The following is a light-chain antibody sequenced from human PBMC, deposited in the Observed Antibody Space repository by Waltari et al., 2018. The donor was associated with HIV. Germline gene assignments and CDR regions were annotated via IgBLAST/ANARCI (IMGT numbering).Light chain of an antibody. CDR1: RGSVASNY. CDR3: QSFDTDNHWV. J-gene: IGLJ3*02. Sequence: NFMLTQPHSVSASPGKTVTISCTRSRGSVASNYVQWFQQSPGSAPTTILYEHYQRPSGVPDRFSGIIDKSSNSASLTISGVKTEDEADYYCQSFDTDNHWVFGGGTRLTVL. V-gene: IGLV6-57*03. CDR2: EHY.